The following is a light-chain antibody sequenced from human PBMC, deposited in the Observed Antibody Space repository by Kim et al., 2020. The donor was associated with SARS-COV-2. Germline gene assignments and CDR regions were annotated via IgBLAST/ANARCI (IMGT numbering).Light chain of an antibody. CDR1: QGISSY. CDR3: QQYYSYPPSYS. J-gene: IGKJ2*03. CDR2: AAS. V-gene: IGKV1-8*01. Sequence: STGDRVTIPCRASQGISSYLAWYQQKPGKAPKLLIYAASTLQSGVPSRFSGSGSGTDFTLTISCLQSEDFATYYCQQYYSYPPSYSFGQGTKLEI.